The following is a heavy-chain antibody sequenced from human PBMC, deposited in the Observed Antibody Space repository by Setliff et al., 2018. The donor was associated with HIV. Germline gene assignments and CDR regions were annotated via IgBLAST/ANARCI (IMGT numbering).Heavy chain of an antibody. CDR1: GDFISSGSYY. J-gene: IGHJ4*02. CDR3: ARVDTMLLFFDL. D-gene: IGHD3-10*02. CDR2: IYTSGST. V-gene: IGHV4-61*09. Sequence: SETLSLTCIVSGDFISSGSYYWTWIRQPAGKGLEWIGHIYTSGSTNYNPSLKSRVTISIDTSKDHFSLHLTSVTAADTAIYYCARVDTMLLFFDLWGQGTLVTVSS.